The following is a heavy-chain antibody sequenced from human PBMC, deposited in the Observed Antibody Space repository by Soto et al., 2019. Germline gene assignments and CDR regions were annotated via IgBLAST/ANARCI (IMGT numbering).Heavy chain of an antibody. CDR1: GFPFSSYW. Sequence: QPGGALGLSCAASGFPFSSYWIHWVRQAPGKGPVWVSRINNDGSSAEYADSVKGRFTISRDNAKNTLYLQMNSLRAEDTAVYYCARDRGYGTPFDYWGQGTLVTVSS. CDR3: ARDRGYGTPFDY. CDR2: INNDGSSA. D-gene: IGHD5-12*01. V-gene: IGHV3-74*03. J-gene: IGHJ4*02.